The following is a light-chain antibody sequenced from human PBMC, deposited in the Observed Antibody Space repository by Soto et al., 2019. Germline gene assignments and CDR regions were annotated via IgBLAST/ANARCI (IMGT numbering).Light chain of an antibody. CDR2: DAS. V-gene: IGKV1-5*01. Sequence: DIQMTQSPSTLSASVGDRITITYRSSVDINTFLAWYQQKPGKAPKLLIYDASGLESGVPSRFSGSGSGTEFTLTISSLQPDDFATYYCQRYNSYPRTFGQGTKVDIK. CDR3: QRYNSYPRT. J-gene: IGKJ1*01. CDR1: VDINTF.